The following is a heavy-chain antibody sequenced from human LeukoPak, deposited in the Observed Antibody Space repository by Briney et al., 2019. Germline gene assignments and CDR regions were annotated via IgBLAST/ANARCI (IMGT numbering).Heavy chain of an antibody. CDR1: GFTFSSYA. Sequence: GGSLRLSCAASGFTFSSYAMSWVRQAPGKGPEWVSAISGSGGNTYYADSVKGRFTTSRDNSQNTLYLQMNSLRAEDTAVYYCAKQRSEVVVAATNYWGQGTLVTVSS. V-gene: IGHV3-23*01. J-gene: IGHJ4*02. CDR2: ISGSGGNT. CDR3: AKQRSEVVVAATNY. D-gene: IGHD2-15*01.